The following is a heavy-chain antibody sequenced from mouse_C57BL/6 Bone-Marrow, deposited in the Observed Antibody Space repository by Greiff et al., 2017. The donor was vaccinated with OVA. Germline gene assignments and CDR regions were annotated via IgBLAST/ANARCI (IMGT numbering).Heavy chain of an antibody. D-gene: IGHD1-1*01. V-gene: IGHV5-9*01. CDR3: ARPVDYYGPAWFAD. CDR2: ICGGGGNT. CDR1: GFTFSSYS. J-gene: IGHJ3*01. Sequence: EVKLMESGGGLVQPGGSLKLSCAASGFTFSSYSMSWVRQTPEKRLEWVATICGGGGNTYYPDRVKGRFTLSRDNAKNTLYLQLSSLRAEDTAWYYCARPVDYYGPAWFADWGQGTLVTVSA.